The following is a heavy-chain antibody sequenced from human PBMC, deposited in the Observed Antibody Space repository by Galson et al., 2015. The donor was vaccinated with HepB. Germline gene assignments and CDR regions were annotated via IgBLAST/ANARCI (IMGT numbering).Heavy chain of an antibody. J-gene: IGHJ6*02. Sequence: SLRLSCAASGFTFSSYEMNWVRQAPGKGLEWVSYISSSGSTIYYADSVKGRFTISRDNAKNSLYLQMNSLRAEETAVYYCAREWVTYYYSYGMDVWGQGTTVTASS. V-gene: IGHV3-48*03. CDR1: GFTFSSYE. CDR2: ISSSGSTI. CDR3: AREWVTYYYSYGMDV.